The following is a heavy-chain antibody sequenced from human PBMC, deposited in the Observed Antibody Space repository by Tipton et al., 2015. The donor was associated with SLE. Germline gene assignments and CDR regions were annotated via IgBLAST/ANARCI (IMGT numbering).Heavy chain of an antibody. CDR2: FDDGGRS. D-gene: IGHD6-13*01. Sequence: TLSLTCSVSGVSISDYSWSWIRQPPGKPLDWIGYFDDGGRSVKYNPSLKSRVTISLDTSKNHFSLKLSSVTAADTAVYYCARGGTPAAGYKWFDPWGQGTPVTVPS. CDR3: ARGGTPAAGYKWFDP. V-gene: IGHV4-59*01. CDR1: GVSISDYS. J-gene: IGHJ5*02.